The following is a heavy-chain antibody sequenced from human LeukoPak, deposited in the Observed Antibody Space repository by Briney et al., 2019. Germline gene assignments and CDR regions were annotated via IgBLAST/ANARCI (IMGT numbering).Heavy chain of an antibody. Sequence: ASVKVSCKASGYTFISYGINWVRQAPGQGLEWMGWISAYNGNTNYAQNLQGRATMTADTSTSTVYMELRSLRSDDTAVYYCGSSAAYYYDSGAYLDYWGQGTLVTVSS. D-gene: IGHD3-22*01. CDR1: GYTFISYG. V-gene: IGHV1-18*01. J-gene: IGHJ4*02. CDR2: ISAYNGNT. CDR3: GSSAAYYYDSGAYLDY.